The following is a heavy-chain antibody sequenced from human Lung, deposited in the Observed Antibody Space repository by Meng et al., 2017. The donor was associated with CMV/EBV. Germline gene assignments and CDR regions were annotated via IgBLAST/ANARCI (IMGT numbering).Heavy chain of an antibody. J-gene: IGHJ4*02. CDR3: ARALREYSSSSSDS. V-gene: IGHV1-69*10. CDR2: LIPILNAP. D-gene: IGHD6-6*01. Sequence: SVKVSCKASGDMFSTYAITWVRQAPGQGLEWMGELIPILNAPNYAQKFQGRVRITADKSTTTAYMELSSLRSDDPAVYYCARALREYSSSSSDSWGQGTXVTVSS. CDR1: GDMFSTYA.